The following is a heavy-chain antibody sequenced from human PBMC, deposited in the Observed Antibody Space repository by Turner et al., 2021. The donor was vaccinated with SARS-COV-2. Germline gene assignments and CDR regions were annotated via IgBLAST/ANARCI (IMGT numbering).Heavy chain of an antibody. J-gene: IGHJ5*02. Sequence: QLQLQESGPGLVKPSETLSLTCPVSGGPNSSTCYYWGWIRQPPGKGLEWIGNIYYSGSTYYNPSLKSRVTISVDTSKNQFSLKLSSVTAADTAVYYCARPNTYYYGSGDSHGRSHNWFDPWGHGTLVTVSS. D-gene: IGHD3-10*01. CDR2: IYYSGST. CDR1: GGPNSSTCYY. V-gene: IGHV4-39*01. CDR3: ARPNTYYYGSGDSHGRSHNWFDP.